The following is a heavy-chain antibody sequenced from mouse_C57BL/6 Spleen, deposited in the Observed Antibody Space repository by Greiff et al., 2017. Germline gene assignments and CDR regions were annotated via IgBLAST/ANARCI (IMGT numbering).Heavy chain of an antibody. J-gene: IGHJ3*01. V-gene: IGHV2-5*01. D-gene: IGHD2-4*01. CDR2: IWRGGST. CDR3: AKSAYDYDDEWGFAY. Sequence: QVQLQQSGPGLVQPSQSLSITCTASGFSFTGYNVHWVRQSPGKGLEWLGVIWRGGSTANNAAVMSRLGITKENSKSQVFFKMNSLQADDTAIYYCAKSAYDYDDEWGFAYWGQGTLVTVSA. CDR1: GFSFTGYN.